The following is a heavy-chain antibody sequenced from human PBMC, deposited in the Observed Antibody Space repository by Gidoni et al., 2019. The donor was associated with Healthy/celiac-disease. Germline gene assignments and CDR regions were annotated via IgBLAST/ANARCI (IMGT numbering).Heavy chain of an antibody. V-gene: IGHV3-48*03. CDR1: GFTCSSFE. J-gene: IGHJ4*02. Sequence: EVQLVESGGDLVQPDGSLRLSCAASGFTCSSFERNWVRQAPGKGLEWVSNISRSVGFIYYADSVEGRYTISRDNAKNSLLLQRNSLGADDTAVYYCVRQDAATSGGGSSFDYWGQGAQVTVSS. CDR3: VRQDAATSGGGSSFDY. D-gene: IGHD2-8*02. CDR2: ISRSVGFI.